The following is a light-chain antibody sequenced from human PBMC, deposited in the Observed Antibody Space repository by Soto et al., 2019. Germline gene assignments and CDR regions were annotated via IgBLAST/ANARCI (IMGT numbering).Light chain of an antibody. J-gene: IGKJ1*01. CDR3: QQYGNSRGT. CDR2: GAS. CDR1: QSVSTSY. V-gene: IGKV3-20*01. Sequence: EIVMTQSPATLSVSPGERATLSCRASQSVSTSYLAWYQQKPGQAPRLLIYGASSRATGIPDRFSGSGSGTDFTLTISGLEPEDFAVYYCQQYGNSRGTFGQWTKVDIK.